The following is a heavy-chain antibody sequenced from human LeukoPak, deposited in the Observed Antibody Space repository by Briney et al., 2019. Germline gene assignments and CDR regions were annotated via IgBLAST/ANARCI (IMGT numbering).Heavy chain of an antibody. V-gene: IGHV1-18*01. CDR3: ARVFHGSSGYYPYYFDY. Sequence: ASVKVSCTASGYTFTSYGISWVRQAPGQGLEWMGWISAYNGNTNYAQKLQGRVTMTTDTSTSTAYMELRSLRSDDTAVYYCARVFHGSSGYYPYYFDYWGQGTLVPVSS. CDR1: GYTFTSYG. CDR2: ISAYNGNT. D-gene: IGHD3-22*01. J-gene: IGHJ4*02.